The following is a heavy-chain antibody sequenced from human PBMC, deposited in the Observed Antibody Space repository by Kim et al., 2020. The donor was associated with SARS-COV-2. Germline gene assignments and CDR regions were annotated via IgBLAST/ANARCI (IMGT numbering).Heavy chain of an antibody. V-gene: IGHV4-31*02. D-gene: IGHD3-9*01. J-gene: IGHJ4*02. CDR3: AREGPIIKYLDY. Sequence: YNPSLQRRVPISGDTSKNQCSLKMRSGTAADTAVYYCAREGPIIKYLDYWGQGTLVTVSS.